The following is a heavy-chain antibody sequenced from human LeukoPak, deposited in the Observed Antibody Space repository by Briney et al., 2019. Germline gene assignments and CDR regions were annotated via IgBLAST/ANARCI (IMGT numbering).Heavy chain of an antibody. CDR3: ARTYYSDSSGYSDY. CDR1: RFTFSDYY. CDR2: ISSSGSTI. D-gene: IGHD3-22*01. Sequence: GGSLRLSCAASRFTFSDYYMGWIRQAPGKGLEWVSYISSSGSTIYYADSVKGRFTISRDNAKNSLYLQMNSLRAEDTAVYYCARTYYSDSSGYSDYWGQGTLVTVSS. V-gene: IGHV3-11*01. J-gene: IGHJ4*02.